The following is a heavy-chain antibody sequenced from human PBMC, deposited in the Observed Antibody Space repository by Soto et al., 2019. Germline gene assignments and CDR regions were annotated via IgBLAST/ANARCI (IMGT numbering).Heavy chain of an antibody. V-gene: IGHV3-23*01. CDR3: AKVRRAGGNYGFYSDF. CDR2: SSATGAGT. J-gene: IGHJ4*02. Sequence: EVQLLESEGGLVQPGGSLRLSCAASGFTISSYGMTWVRQAPGKGLEWVSFSSATGAGTYYADSVKGRFTISRDNSKNTLYLQMTSLRADDTAVYYCAKVRRAGGNYGFYSDFWGQGALLIVSS. D-gene: IGHD1-7*01. CDR1: GFTISSYG.